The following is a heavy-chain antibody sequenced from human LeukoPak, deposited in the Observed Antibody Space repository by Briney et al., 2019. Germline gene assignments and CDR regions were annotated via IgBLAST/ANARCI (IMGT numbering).Heavy chain of an antibody. D-gene: IGHD3-22*01. CDR1: GFTFTSFA. CDR2: ISRTGVAT. CDR3: AKHSHDGSAPYYEVQFDS. Sequence: GGTLRLSCAASGFTFTSFAMSWVRQAPGKGPEWVSTISRTGVATYYANSVKGRFTISRDNSKNTVYLQMNSLRAEDTALYYCAKHSHDGSAPYYEVQFDSWGQGTLVTVSS. V-gene: IGHV3-23*01. J-gene: IGHJ4*02.